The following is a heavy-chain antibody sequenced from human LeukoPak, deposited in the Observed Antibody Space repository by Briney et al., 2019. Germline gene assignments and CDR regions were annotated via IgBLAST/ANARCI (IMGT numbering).Heavy chain of an antibody. CDR2: IKQDGSEK. V-gene: IGHV3-7*01. CDR1: GFTFSSHW. CDR3: ARGGGYSSSWRRYYFDY. Sequence: GGSLRLSCAASGFTFSSHWMSWVRQAPGRGLEWVANIKQDGSEKFHVDSVKGRFTISRDNAKNSLYLQMNSLRADDTAVYYCARGGGYSSSWRRYYFDYWGQGTLVTVSS. D-gene: IGHD6-13*01. J-gene: IGHJ4*02.